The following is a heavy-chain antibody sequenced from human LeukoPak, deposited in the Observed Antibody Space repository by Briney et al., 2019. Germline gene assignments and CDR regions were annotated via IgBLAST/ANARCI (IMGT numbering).Heavy chain of an antibody. V-gene: IGHV3-7*01. CDR2: IKQDGSEK. Sequence: PGGSLRLSCAASGFTFSSYWMSWVRQAPGKGLEWVANIKQDGSEKYYVDSVKGRFTISRDNAKNSLYLQMNSLRAEDTAVYYCASGIQLWMTHFDYGGQGTLVTVSS. J-gene: IGHJ4*02. CDR1: GFTFSSYW. CDR3: ASGIQLWMTHFDY. D-gene: IGHD5-18*01.